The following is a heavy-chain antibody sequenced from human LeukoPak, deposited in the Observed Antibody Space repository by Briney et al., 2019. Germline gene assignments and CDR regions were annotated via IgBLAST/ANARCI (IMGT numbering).Heavy chain of an antibody. J-gene: IGHJ6*02. V-gene: IGHV4-34*01. Sequence: SETLSLTCAVYGGSFSGYYWSWIRQPPGKGLEWIGEINHSGSTNYNPSLKSRVTISVDTSKNQFSLKLSSVTAADTAVYYCARMVYYYYYSMDVWGQGTTVTVSS. CDR1: GGSFSGYY. D-gene: IGHD2-8*01. CDR3: ARMVYYYYYSMDV. CDR2: INHSGST.